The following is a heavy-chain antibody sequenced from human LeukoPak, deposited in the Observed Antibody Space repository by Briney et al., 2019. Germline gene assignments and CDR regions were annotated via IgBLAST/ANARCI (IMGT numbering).Heavy chain of an antibody. CDR2: IIPIFGTA. J-gene: IGHJ4*02. CDR1: GGTFSSYA. V-gene: IGHV1-69*01. CDR3: ARGIPQYYGSGSYSLDY. D-gene: IGHD3-10*01. Sequence: SVKVSCKASGGTFSSYAISWVRQAPGKGLEWMGGIIPIFGTANYAQKFQGRVTITADESTSTAYMELSSLRSEDTAVYYCARGIPQYYGSGSYSLDYWGQGTLVTVSS.